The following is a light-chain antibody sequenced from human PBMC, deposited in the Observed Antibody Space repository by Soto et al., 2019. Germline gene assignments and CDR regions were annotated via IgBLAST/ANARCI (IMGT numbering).Light chain of an antibody. CDR3: QQYNRWHSLT. J-gene: IGKJ4*01. CDR2: GTS. Sequence: DIVMTQSPSTLSVSPGERATLSCRASQSVNTNLAWYQQKPGQPPRLLIYGTSTRVTGITDRFSGSGSGTELTLTISSLQSEDSAVYYCQQYNRWHSLTFGGGTQVEIK. CDR1: QSVNTN. V-gene: IGKV3-15*01.